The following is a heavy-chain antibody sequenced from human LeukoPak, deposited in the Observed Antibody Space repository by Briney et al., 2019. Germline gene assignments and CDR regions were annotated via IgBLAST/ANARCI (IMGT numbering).Heavy chain of an antibody. Sequence: PGGSLRLSCAASGFTFSSYWMSWVRQAPGKGLEWVANINQDGGEKYYVDSVKGRFTISRDNAKNSLYLQMNSLRAEDTAVYYCATGYSSCWDAEYFQHWGQGTLVTVSS. D-gene: IGHD6-13*01. J-gene: IGHJ1*01. CDR2: INQDGGEK. V-gene: IGHV3-7*03. CDR3: ATGYSSCWDAEYFQH. CDR1: GFTFSSYW.